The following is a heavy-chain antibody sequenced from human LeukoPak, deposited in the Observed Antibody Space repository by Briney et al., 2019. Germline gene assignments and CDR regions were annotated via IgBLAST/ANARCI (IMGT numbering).Heavy chain of an antibody. Sequence: SVKVSCKASGGTFSSYAISWVRQAPGQGLEWMGGIIPIFGTASYAQKLQGRVTITADKSTSTAYMELSSLRSEDTAVYYCARGYLYMRYFDLWGRGTLVTVSS. CDR3: ARGYLYMRYFDL. J-gene: IGHJ2*01. CDR2: IIPIFGTA. CDR1: GGTFSSYA. V-gene: IGHV1-69*06. D-gene: IGHD2-2*01.